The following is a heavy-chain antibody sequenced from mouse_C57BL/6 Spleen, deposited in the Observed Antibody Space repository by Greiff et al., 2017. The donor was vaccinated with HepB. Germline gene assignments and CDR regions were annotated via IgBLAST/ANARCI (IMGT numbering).Heavy chain of an antibody. D-gene: IGHD1-1*01. CDR3: ARGGTTGGY. CDR2: IYPGSGNT. V-gene: IGHV1-76*01. Sequence: VQLQQSGAELVRPGASVKLSCKASGYTFTDYYINWVKQRPGQGLEWIARIYPGSGNTYYNEKFKGKATLTAEKSSSTAYMQLSSLTSEDSAVYFCARGGTTGGYWGQGTTLTVSS. J-gene: IGHJ2*01. CDR1: GYTFTDYY.